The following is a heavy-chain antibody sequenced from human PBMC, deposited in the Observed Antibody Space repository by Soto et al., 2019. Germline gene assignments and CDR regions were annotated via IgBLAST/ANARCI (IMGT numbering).Heavy chain of an antibody. CDR2: IYYSGST. J-gene: IGHJ4*02. CDR3: ARGEYSSSYFDY. CDR1: GGSLSTYY. V-gene: IGHV4-59*01. D-gene: IGHD6-6*01. Sequence: SETLSLTCTVSGGSLSTYYWSWIRQPPGKGLEWIGYIYYSGSTNYNPSLKSRVTISVDTSKNQFSLKLSSVTAADTAVYYCARGEYSSSYFDYWGQGTLVTVSS.